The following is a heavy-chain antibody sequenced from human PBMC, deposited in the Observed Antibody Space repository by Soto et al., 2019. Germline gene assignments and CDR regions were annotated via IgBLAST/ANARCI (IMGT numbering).Heavy chain of an antibody. V-gene: IGHV3-21*06. Sequence: GGSLRLSCAASGFTFTRHSMNWVRQAPGKGLEWVSSISSTTNYIYYGGSMKGRFTISRDNAKNSLYLEMNSLRAEDTAVYYCARESEDLTSNFDYWGQGTLVTVSS. J-gene: IGHJ4*02. CDR3: ARESEDLTSNFDY. CDR2: ISSTTNYI. CDR1: GFTFTRHS.